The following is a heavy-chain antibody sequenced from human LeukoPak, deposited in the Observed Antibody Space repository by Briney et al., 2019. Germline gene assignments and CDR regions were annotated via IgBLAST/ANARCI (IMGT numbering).Heavy chain of an antibody. CDR3: ARADWSSSSWYNALFDY. J-gene: IGHJ4*02. CDR1: GFTFSSYN. Sequence: GGSLRLSCVASGFTFSSYNMNWVRQAPGKGLEWVSSISSSSSYIYYADSVKGRFTVSRDNAKNSLFLQMNSLRAEDTAVYYCARADWSSSSWYNALFDYWGQGTLVTVSS. D-gene: IGHD6-13*01. V-gene: IGHV3-21*01. CDR2: ISSSSSYI.